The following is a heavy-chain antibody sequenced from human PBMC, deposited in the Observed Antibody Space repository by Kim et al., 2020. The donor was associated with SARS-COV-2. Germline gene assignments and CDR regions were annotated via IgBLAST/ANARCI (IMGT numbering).Heavy chain of an antibody. Sequence: GGSLRLSCAASGFTFDDYAMHWVLQAPGKGLEWVSGISWNSGSIGYADSVKGRFTISRDNAKNSLYLQMNSLRAEDTALYYCAKGPTYYYDSSGSFDYWGQGTLVTVSS. D-gene: IGHD3-22*01. J-gene: IGHJ4*02. CDR1: GFTFDDYA. CDR2: ISWNSGSI. CDR3: AKGPTYYYDSSGSFDY. V-gene: IGHV3-9*01.